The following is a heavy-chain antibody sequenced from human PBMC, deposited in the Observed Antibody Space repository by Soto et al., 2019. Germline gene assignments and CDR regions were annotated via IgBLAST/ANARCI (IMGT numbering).Heavy chain of an antibody. CDR3: ARGYCSSTSCYFDY. CDR2: ISSSGSTI. D-gene: IGHD2-2*01. J-gene: IGHJ4*02. Sequence: GGSLRLSCAASGFTFSSYEMNWVRQAPGKGLEWVSYISSSGSTIYYADSVKGRFTISRDNAKNSLYLQMNSLRAEDTAVYYCARGYCSSTSCYFDYWGQGTLVTVSS. CDR1: GFTFSSYE. V-gene: IGHV3-48*03.